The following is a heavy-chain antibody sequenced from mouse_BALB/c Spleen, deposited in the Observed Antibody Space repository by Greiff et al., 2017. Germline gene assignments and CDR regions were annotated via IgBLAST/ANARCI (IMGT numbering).Heavy chain of an antibody. J-gene: IGHJ3*01. CDR1: GYSITSGYY. CDR3: AREYYGSGFAY. D-gene: IGHD1-1*01. CDR2: ISYDGSN. Sequence: VQLQQSGPGLVKPSQSLSLTCSVTGYSITSGYYWNWIRQFPGNKLEWMGYISYDGSNNYNPSLKNRISITRDTSKNQFFLKLNSVTTEDTATYYCAREYYGSGFAYWGQGTLVTVSA. V-gene: IGHV3-6*02.